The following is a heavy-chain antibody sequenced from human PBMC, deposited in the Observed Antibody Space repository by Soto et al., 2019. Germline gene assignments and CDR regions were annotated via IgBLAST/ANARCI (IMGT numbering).Heavy chain of an antibody. J-gene: IGHJ4*02. CDR3: ARLVYDTRLNYMYFDF. Sequence: PSETLSLTCTVSGDSVSSGDYYWTWIRQLPGKGLEWVGHIYFSGSTNYYPSFERRVAISVDTSKNQFSLKLTSVTAADTAIYFCARLVYDTRLNYMYFDFWGQGALVTVSS. CDR2: IYFSGST. V-gene: IGHV4-61*08. D-gene: IGHD3-10*01. CDR1: GDSVSSGDYY.